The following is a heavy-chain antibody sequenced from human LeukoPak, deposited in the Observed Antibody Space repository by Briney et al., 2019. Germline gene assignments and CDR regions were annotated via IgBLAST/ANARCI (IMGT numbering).Heavy chain of an antibody. J-gene: IGHJ4*02. Sequence: ASVEVSCKASGYTFTNYYMQWVRQAPGQGLEWMGIINPSGGSTTYAQKFQGRVTMTRDTSTSTVYMELSSLRSEDAAVYYCARDLSGNKYGHFDYWGQGTLVTVSS. CDR3: ARDLSGNKYGHFDY. V-gene: IGHV1-46*01. D-gene: IGHD1-26*01. CDR1: GYTFTNYY. CDR2: INPSGGST.